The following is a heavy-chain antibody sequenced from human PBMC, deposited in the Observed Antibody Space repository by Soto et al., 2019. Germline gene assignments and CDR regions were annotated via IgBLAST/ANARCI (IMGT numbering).Heavy chain of an antibody. D-gene: IGHD2-21*01. J-gene: IGHJ6*02. CDR3: TRDLSPPSSCGGDCYGMDV. CDR2: IRSNAYGGTA. Sequence: PGGSLRLSCTASGFTFSDYAMSWVRQAPGKGLEWVGFIRSNAYGGTAEYAASVKGRFAISRDDSKSIAYLQMNSLKSDDTALYYCTRDLSPPSSCGGDCYGMDVWGQGTTLTVSS. V-gene: IGHV3-49*04. CDR1: GFTFSDYA.